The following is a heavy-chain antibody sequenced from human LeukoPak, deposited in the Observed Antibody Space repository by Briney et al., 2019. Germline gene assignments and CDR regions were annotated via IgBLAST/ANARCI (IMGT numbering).Heavy chain of an antibody. D-gene: IGHD1-26*01. V-gene: IGHV1-3*01. CDR1: GYTFTSYA. CDR3: ARVPAVGATYYYYGMDV. J-gene: IGHJ6*02. CDR2: INAGNGNT. Sequence: HRASVKVSCKASGYTFTSYAMHWVRQAPGQRLEWMGWINAGNGNTKYSQKFQGRVTITRDTSASTAYMELSSLRSEDTAVYYCARVPAVGATYYYYGMDVWGQGTTVTVPS.